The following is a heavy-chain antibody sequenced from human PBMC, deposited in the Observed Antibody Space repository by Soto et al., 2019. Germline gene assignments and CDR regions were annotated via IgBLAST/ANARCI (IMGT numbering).Heavy chain of an antibody. CDR2: IDWDDDK. D-gene: IGHD3-9*01. CDR3: ARLTPSGFFYYAMDV. CDR1: GFSLRSTGMC. J-gene: IGHJ6*02. V-gene: IGHV2-70*01. Sequence: SGPTLVNPTQTLAPTCSFSGFSLRSTGMCLSWIRRPPGKALEWLAYIDWDDDKYYNTFLKTRLTISKDTSKNQVVLTMTNMDPVDTATYYCARLTPSGFFYYAMDVWGQGTTVTVSS.